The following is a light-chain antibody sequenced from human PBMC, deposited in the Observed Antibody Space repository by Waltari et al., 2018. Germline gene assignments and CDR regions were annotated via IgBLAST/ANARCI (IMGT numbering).Light chain of an antibody. CDR3: QVWDASTDHT. CDR1: NIGTMS. V-gene: IGLV3-21*02. Sequence: SYVLTQPPSVSAAPGQTATITCGGDNIGTMSVHWYRRRPGQAPVLVAFDDGGRPSESPEGISASNSRNAATLTFRRVEAGDEAEYFCQVWDASTDHTFGGGTKLTVL. J-gene: IGLJ2*01. CDR2: DDG.